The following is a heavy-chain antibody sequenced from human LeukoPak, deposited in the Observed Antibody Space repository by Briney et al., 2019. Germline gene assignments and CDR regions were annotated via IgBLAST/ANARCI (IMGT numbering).Heavy chain of an antibody. CDR2: VSAYNGNT. J-gene: IGHJ4*02. CDR3: ARASYCSDGSCYSDY. Sequence: ASVKVSCKASGYTFSSYSISWVRQAPGQGLEWMGWVSAYNGNTIYAQKVKGRVTMTTDTSTSTAYMELRSLKSDDPAVYYCARASYCSDGSCYSDYWGQGTLVTVSS. V-gene: IGHV1-18*01. D-gene: IGHD2-15*01. CDR1: GYTFSSYS.